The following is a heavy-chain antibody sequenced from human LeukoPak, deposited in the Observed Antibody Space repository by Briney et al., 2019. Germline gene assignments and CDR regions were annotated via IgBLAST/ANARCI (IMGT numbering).Heavy chain of an antibody. J-gene: IGHJ4*02. D-gene: IGHD2-21*01. Sequence: EASVKVSCKASGYTFTSYGISWVRQAPGQGLEWMGWISAYNGNTNYAQKLQGRVTMTTDTSTSTAYMELSSLRSEDTAVYYCARPRSDCGGDCYTHRGLGYWGQGTLVTVSS. CDR3: ARPRSDCGGDCYTHRGLGY. CDR2: ISAYNGNT. CDR1: GYTFTSYG. V-gene: IGHV1-18*01.